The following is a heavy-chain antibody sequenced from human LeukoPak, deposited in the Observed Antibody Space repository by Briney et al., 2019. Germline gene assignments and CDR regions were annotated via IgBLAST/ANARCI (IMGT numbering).Heavy chain of an antibody. CDR2: IYPGDSDT. J-gene: IGHJ4*02. CDR1: GNSFTSYW. V-gene: IGHV5-51*01. D-gene: IGHD1-26*01. Sequence: GESLKISCKGSGNSFTSYWIGWVLQMPGEGLEWMGIIYPGDSDTRYSPSFQGQVTISADKSISSAYLQWSSLKASDTAMYYCARQGSEWERLHWGQGTLVTVSS. CDR3: ARQGSEWERLH.